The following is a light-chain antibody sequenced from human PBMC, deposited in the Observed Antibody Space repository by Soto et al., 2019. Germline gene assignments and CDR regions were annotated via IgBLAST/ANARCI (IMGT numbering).Light chain of an antibody. V-gene: IGKV3-11*01. CDR3: QQRSNWPAVT. J-gene: IGKJ5*01. Sequence: EIVTTTSQATLSVSPVERAKLSCRASQSVSSNLAWYQQKPGQAPRLLIYDASNRATGIPARFSGSGSGTDFTLTISSLEPEDFAVYYCQQRSNWPAVTCGQGTRREI. CDR2: DAS. CDR1: QSVSSN.